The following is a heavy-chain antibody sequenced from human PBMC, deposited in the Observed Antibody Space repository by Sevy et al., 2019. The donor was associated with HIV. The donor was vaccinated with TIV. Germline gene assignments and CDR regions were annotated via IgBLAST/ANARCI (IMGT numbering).Heavy chain of an antibody. CDR3: AKGSKATDSAFDL. V-gene: IGHV3-30*18. CDR1: GFTFSNYG. J-gene: IGHJ3*01. Sequence: GESLKISCAASGFTFSNYGMHWVRQAPGKGLEWVAVVSYDGSTKYYADFVKGRFTISRDNSKNTVYLQMNTLRTEDTPVFYCAKGSKATDSAFDLWGQGTMVTVSS. D-gene: IGHD1-26*01. CDR2: VSYDGSTK.